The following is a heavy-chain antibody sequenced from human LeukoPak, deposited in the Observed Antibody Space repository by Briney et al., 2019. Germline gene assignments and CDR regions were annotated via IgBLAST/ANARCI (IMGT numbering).Heavy chain of an antibody. D-gene: IGHD3-10*01. CDR1: GGPFSGYY. CDR2: INHSGST. Sequence: SETLSLTRAVYGGPFSGYYWSWIRQPPGKGLEWIGEINHSGSTNYNPSLKSRVTISVDTSKNQFSLKLSSVTAADTAVYYCARLGGMIRGLHVGDFWGQGTLVTVSS. V-gene: IGHV4-34*01. J-gene: IGHJ4*02. CDR3: ARLGGMIRGLHVGDF.